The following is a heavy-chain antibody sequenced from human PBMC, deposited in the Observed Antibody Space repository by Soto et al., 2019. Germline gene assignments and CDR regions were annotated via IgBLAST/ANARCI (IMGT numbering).Heavy chain of an antibody. CDR1: GGSISSGDYY. D-gene: IGHD2-8*01. Sequence: PSETLSLTCTVSGGSISSGDYYWSWIRQPPGKGLEWIGYIYYSGSTYYNPSLKSRVTISVDTSKNQFSLKLSSVTAADTAVYYCARDGYCTNGVCQGGRDWGQGALVTVSS. J-gene: IGHJ4*02. CDR3: ARDGYCTNGVCQGGRD. CDR2: IYYSGST. V-gene: IGHV4-30-4*01.